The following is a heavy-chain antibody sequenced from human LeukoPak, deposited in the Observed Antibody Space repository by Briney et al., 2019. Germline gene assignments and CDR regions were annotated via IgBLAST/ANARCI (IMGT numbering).Heavy chain of an antibody. Sequence: SGGSLRLSCAASGFTVSNDYMTWVRQAPGKGLEWVSFIFAGGSAYYADSVRGRFTISRARSKNTLSLQMDSLRAEDTAVYYCAKANSYDSYYFDYWGQGALVIVSS. D-gene: IGHD3-16*01. CDR1: GFTVSNDY. CDR3: AKANSYDSYYFDY. V-gene: IGHV3-66*01. J-gene: IGHJ4*02. CDR2: IFAGGSA.